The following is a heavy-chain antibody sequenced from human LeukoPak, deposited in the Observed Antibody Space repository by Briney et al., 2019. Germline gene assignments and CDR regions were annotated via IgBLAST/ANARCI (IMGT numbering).Heavy chain of an antibody. CDR3: ARTQNYYYYMDV. CDR1: GYTFTSYG. CDR2: IRAYNGNT. V-gene: IGHV1-18*01. Sequence: ASVKVSCKSAGYTFTSYGISWVRQAPGQGLEWMGWIRAYNGNTNYSQKLQGRVTMTTDTSTSTAYMELRSLRSDDTAVYYCARTQNYYYYMDVWGKGTTVTVSS. J-gene: IGHJ6*03.